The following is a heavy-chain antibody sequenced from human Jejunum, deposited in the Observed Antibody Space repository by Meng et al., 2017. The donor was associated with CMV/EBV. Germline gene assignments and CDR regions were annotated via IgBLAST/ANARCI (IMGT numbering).Heavy chain of an antibody. D-gene: IGHD6-19*01. CDR1: GGSLSNSRHF. V-gene: IGHV4-39*07. CDR2: IDYTGTT. Sequence: QLQLQESGPGLVKPSEPLSLTCTVFGGSLSNSRHFWGWIRQPPGKGLEWIANIDYTGTTYYNPSLKSRVTISRDTSKNQFSLKLNSVTAADTAVYYCARVPPSGNYRFDYWGQGTLVTVSS. J-gene: IGHJ4*02. CDR3: ARVPPSGNYRFDY.